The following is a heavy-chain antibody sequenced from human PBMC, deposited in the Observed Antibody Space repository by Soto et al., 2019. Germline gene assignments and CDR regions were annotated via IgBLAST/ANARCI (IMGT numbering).Heavy chain of an antibody. CDR2: ISGSGTNT. J-gene: IGHJ4*02. D-gene: IGHD1-20*01. CDR1: GFTFSSYA. V-gene: IGHV3-23*01. Sequence: EVQLLESGGGLVQPGGSLRLSCAASGFTFSSYAMAWVRRTPGKGLQWVSTISGSGTNTYYPDSVRGRFTISRDNSKNTLYQQTNSLRAEDTAVYYCAKQATEKYIWNLLFDYWGQGTLVTVSS. CDR3: AKQATEKYIWNLLFDY.